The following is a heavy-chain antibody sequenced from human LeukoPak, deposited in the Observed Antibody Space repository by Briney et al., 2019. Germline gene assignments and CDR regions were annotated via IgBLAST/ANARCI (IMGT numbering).Heavy chain of an antibody. D-gene: IGHD6-13*01. CDR1: GFTFSSYG. Sequence: GRSLRLSCAASGFTFSSYGMHWVRQAPGKGLEWVAVISYDGSNKYYADSVKGRFTISRDNSKNTLYLQMNSLRAEDTAVYYCAKLGGKESWYDYFDYWGQGTLVTVSS. CDR3: AKLGGKESWYDYFDY. V-gene: IGHV3-30*18. J-gene: IGHJ4*02. CDR2: ISYDGSNK.